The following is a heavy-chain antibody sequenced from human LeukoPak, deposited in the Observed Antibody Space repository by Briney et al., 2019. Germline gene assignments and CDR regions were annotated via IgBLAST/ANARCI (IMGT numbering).Heavy chain of an antibody. CDR2: IGTAGDT. D-gene: IGHD2-15*01. CDR1: GFTFSSYD. V-gene: IGHV3-13*01. CDR3: ARSLGYCSGGSCYPGMDV. J-gene: IGHJ6*02. Sequence: GGSLRLSCAASGFTFSSYDMHWVRQATGKGLEWASAIGTAGDTYYPGSVKGRFTISRENAKNSLYLQMNSLRAGDTAVYYCARSLGYCSGGSCYPGMDVWGPGTTVTVSS.